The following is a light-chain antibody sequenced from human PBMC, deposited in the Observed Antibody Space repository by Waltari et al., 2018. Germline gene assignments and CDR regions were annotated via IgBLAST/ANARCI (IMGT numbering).Light chain of an antibody. V-gene: IGKV3-15*01. J-gene: IGKJ1*01. Sequence: EISMTQSPVTLSVPPGERVTLSCRASQSVGRYLAWYQQKPGQPPRLLIYGASTRATGVPGRFRGSGSGTEFTLTISSLKSEDFALYYCQQYKDWLGTFGQGTKVEIK. CDR2: GAS. CDR3: QQYKDWLGT. CDR1: QSVGRY.